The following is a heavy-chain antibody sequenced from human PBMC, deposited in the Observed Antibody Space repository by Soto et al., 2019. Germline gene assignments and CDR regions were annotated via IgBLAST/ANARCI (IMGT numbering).Heavy chain of an antibody. D-gene: IGHD2-2*01. V-gene: IGHV3-33*01. J-gene: IGHJ6*02. CDR2: IWYDGSNK. CDR3: ARERIVVVPAAPYYYYYGMDV. CDR1: GFTFSSYG. Sequence: QVQLVESGGGVVQPGRSLRLSCAASGFTFSSYGMHWVRQAPGKGLEWVAVIWYDGSNKYYADSVKGRFTISRDNSKNTLYLQMNSLRAEDTAVYYCARERIVVVPAAPYYYYYGMDVWGPGTTVTVSS.